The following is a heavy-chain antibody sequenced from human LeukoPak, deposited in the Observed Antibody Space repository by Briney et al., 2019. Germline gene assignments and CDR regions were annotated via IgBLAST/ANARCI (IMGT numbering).Heavy chain of an antibody. CDR2: INHSGST. Sequence: SETLSLTCAVYGGSFSGYYWGWIRQPPGKGLEWIGEINHSGSTNYNPSLKSRVTISVDTSKNQFFLKLSSVTAADTAVYYCARSTQYCGSASCYMYYFDYWGQGTLVTVSS. V-gene: IGHV4-34*01. D-gene: IGHD2-21*01. CDR3: ARSTQYCGSASCYMYYFDY. J-gene: IGHJ4*02. CDR1: GGSFSGYY.